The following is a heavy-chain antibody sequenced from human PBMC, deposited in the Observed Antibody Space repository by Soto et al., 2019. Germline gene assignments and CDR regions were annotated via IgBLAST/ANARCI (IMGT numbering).Heavy chain of an antibody. Sequence: PGGSLRLSCAASGFTFSSYAMSWVRQDPGKGLEWVSAISGSGGSTYYADSVKGRFTISRDNSKNTLYLQMNSLRAEDTAVYYCAKETYCSSTSCSEPYFDYWGQGTLVTVSS. CDR3: AKETYCSSTSCSEPYFDY. D-gene: IGHD2-2*01. CDR2: ISGSGGST. CDR1: GFTFSSYA. J-gene: IGHJ4*02. V-gene: IGHV3-23*01.